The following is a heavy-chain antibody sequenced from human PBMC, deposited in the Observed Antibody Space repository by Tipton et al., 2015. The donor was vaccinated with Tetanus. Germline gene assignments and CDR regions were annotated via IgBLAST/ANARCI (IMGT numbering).Heavy chain of an antibody. J-gene: IGHJ6*02. CDR1: GFTFSTNA. CDR3: ARPIQGSYAMDA. V-gene: IGHV3-21*01. CDR2: ISSSSNYI. D-gene: IGHD5-18*01. Sequence: SLRLSCAASGFTFSTNAMHWVRQAPGRGLEWVSSISSSSNYISYAESVKGRFTVSRDNAKKSMFLQMINLRAEDTAIYYCARPIQGSYAMDAWGRGTTVIVSS.